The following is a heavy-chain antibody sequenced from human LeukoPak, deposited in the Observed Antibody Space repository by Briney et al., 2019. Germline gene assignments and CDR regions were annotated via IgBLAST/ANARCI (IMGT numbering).Heavy chain of an antibody. CDR1: GFTFSSYS. Sequence: GGSLRLSCAASGFTFSSYSMNWVRQAPGKGLEWVSSISSGSSYIYYADSVKGRFTISRDNAKNSLYLQMNSLRAEDTAVYYCARDRSGGYGYWGQGTLVTVSS. CDR2: ISSGSSYI. D-gene: IGHD1-26*01. J-gene: IGHJ4*02. CDR3: ARDRSGGYGY. V-gene: IGHV3-21*01.